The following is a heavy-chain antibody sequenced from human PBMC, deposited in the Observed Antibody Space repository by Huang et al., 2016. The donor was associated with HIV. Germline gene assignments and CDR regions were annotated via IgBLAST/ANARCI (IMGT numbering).Heavy chain of an antibody. J-gene: IGHJ6*03. CDR1: GYKFSSYW. V-gene: IGHV5-51*03. D-gene: IGHD2-15*01. Sequence: EVQLVQSGTEVKKPGESLKISCKGSGYKFSSYWIGWVRQRPGKGREWVGVSYPEDSNPRYSPSTKGQVTISADKSISTAYVQWSSLKVSDTGVYYCASRRAAPESYFIDVWGKGTTVIVSS. CDR3: ASRRAAPESYFIDV. CDR2: SYPEDSNP.